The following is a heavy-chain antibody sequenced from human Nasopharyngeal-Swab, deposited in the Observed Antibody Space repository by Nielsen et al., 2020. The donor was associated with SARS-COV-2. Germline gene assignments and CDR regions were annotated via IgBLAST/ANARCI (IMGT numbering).Heavy chain of an antibody. J-gene: IGHJ4*02. V-gene: IGHV5-10-1*01. Sequence: GGSLRLSCKGSGYSFSTYWITWVRQMPGKGLEWMGRIDPSDSYTNYSPSFHGHVTISTDKSINTAYLQWNSLKASDTAIYYCARQRGRSVAGGTLDYWGPGTLVTVSS. CDR1: GYSFSTYW. CDR3: ARQRGRSVAGGTLDY. CDR2: IDPSDSYT. D-gene: IGHD6-19*01.